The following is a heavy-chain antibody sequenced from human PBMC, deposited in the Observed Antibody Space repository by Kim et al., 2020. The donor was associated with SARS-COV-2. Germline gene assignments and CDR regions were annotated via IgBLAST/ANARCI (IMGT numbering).Heavy chain of an antibody. D-gene: IGHD3-10*01. CDR3: AGAARYGSGSLGYFDY. J-gene: IGHJ4*02. Sequence: SVKGRFTISRDNAKNSLYLQMNSLRDDDTAVYYCAGAARYGSGSLGYFDYWGQGTLVTVSS. V-gene: IGHV3-48*02.